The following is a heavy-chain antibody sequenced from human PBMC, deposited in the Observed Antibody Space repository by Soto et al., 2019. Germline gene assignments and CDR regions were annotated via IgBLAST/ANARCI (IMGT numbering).Heavy chain of an antibody. Sequence: QVQLVQSGAEVKKPGASVKVSCKASGYTFTSYGISWVRQAPGQGLEWMGWISAYNGNTNYAQKLQGRVTMTTDTSTRTAYMELRSLRSDDTAVYYCARGVQLERDSDYYYMDVWGKGTTVTVSS. J-gene: IGHJ6*03. CDR3: ARGVQLERDSDYYYMDV. CDR2: ISAYNGNT. D-gene: IGHD1-1*01. V-gene: IGHV1-18*01. CDR1: GYTFTSYG.